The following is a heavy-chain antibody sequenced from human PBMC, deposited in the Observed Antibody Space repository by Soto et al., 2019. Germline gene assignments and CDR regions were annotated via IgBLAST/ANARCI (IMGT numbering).Heavy chain of an antibody. CDR3: AKDLHCTNGVCFPYRMDV. V-gene: IGHV3-23*01. J-gene: IGHJ6*02. CDR1: GFTFSSYA. CDR2: ISGSGGST. D-gene: IGHD2-8*01. Sequence: GGSLRLSCTASGFTFSSYAMSWVRQAPGKGLEWVSAISGSGGSTYYADSVKGRFTISRDNSRNTLYLQMNSLRAEDTAVYYCAKDLHCTNGVCFPYRMDVWGQGTTVTVSS.